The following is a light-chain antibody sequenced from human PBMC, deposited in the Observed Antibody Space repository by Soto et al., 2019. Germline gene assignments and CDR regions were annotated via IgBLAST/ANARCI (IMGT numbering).Light chain of an antibody. J-gene: IGLJ2*01. Sequence: QSVLTQPPSVSAAPGQKVTISCSGSSSNIGKNYVSWYQQLPGTAPKLLIYENNKRPSGIPDRFSGSKSGTSATLGITGLQTGDEAEYYCGTWDSSLSAVVFGGGTKVTVL. CDR2: ENN. CDR3: GTWDSSLSAVV. CDR1: SSNIGKNY. V-gene: IGLV1-51*02.